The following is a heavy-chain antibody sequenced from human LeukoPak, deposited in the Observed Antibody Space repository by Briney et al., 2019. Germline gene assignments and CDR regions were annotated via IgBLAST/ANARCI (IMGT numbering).Heavy chain of an antibody. CDR3: ARSFRYCSGGSCYSLHWFDP. D-gene: IGHD2-15*01. CDR2: IYPGDSGT. CDR1: GYSFTSYW. J-gene: IGHJ5*02. Sequence: GESLKISCKGSGYSFTSYWIGWVRQVPGKGLEWMGIIYPGDSGTRYSPSFQGQVTISADKSISTAYLQWSSLKASDTAMYYCARSFRYCSGGSCYSLHWFDPWGQGTLVTVSS. V-gene: IGHV5-51*01.